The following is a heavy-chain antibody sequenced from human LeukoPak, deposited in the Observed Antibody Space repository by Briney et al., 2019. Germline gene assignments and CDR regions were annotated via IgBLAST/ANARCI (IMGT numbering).Heavy chain of an antibody. J-gene: IGHJ4*02. CDR3: ARGARAGYNLEPFDY. D-gene: IGHD5-24*01. Sequence: SETLSLTCTVSGGSTSTTNYYWGWIRQPPGKGLERIGSIYYSGNTYYNASLKSRVTISVDTSKNQFSLKLSSVTAADTAVYYCARGARAGYNLEPFDYWGQGTLVTVSS. CDR1: GGSTSTTNYY. V-gene: IGHV4-39*01. CDR2: IYYSGNT.